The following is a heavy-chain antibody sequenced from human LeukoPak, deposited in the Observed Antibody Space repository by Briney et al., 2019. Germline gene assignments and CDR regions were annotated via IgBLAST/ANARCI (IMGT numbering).Heavy chain of an antibody. J-gene: IGHJ4*02. Sequence: PGGSLRLSCAASGFTFSNYAMNWVRQAPGKGLEWVSAISGSGGNTYYSDSVKGRFTISRDNSKNTLYLQMNSLRAEDTAVCYCAKYGDYAIFDYWGQGTLVTVSS. CDR2: ISGSGGNT. D-gene: IGHD4-17*01. CDR3: AKYGDYAIFDY. V-gene: IGHV3-23*01. CDR1: GFTFSNYA.